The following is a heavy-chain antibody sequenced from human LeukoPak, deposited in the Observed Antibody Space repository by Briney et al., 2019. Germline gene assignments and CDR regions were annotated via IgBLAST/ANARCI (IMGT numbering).Heavy chain of an antibody. D-gene: IGHD3-16*01. CDR2: IYYNGNT. CDR1: DGSINSYY. Sequence: SETLSLTCSVSDGSINSYYWNWIRRPPGKGLEWIGYIYYNGNTNYSPSLKSRVTISVDTSKNQFSLKLSSVTAADTAVYYCARRGASFDYWGQGTLVTVTS. J-gene: IGHJ4*02. CDR3: ARRGASFDY. V-gene: IGHV4-59*08.